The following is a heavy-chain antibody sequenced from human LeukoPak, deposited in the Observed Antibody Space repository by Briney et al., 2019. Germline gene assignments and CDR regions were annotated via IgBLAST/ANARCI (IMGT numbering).Heavy chain of an antibody. Sequence: PGRSLRLSCAASGFTFDDYAMHWVRQAPGKGLEWVSGISWNSGSIGYADSVKGRFTISRDNAKNSLYLQMNSLRAEDTALYYCAKEKDWSLRVGFDAFDIWGQGTMVTVSS. D-gene: IGHD3/OR15-3a*01. CDR2: ISWNSGSI. CDR3: AKEKDWSLRVGFDAFDI. J-gene: IGHJ3*02. CDR1: GFTFDDYA. V-gene: IGHV3-9*01.